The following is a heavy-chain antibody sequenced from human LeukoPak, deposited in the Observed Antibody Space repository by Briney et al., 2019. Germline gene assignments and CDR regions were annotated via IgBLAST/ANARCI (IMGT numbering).Heavy chain of an antibody. Sequence: ASVKVSCKASGYTFTSYGISWVRQAPGQGLEWMGGIIPIFGTANYAQKFQGRVTITADKSTSTAYMELSSLRSEDTAVYYCARTLAGPDYFDYWGQGTLVTVSS. D-gene: IGHD6-13*01. CDR2: IIPIFGTA. CDR1: GYTFTSYG. CDR3: ARTLAGPDYFDY. J-gene: IGHJ4*02. V-gene: IGHV1-69*06.